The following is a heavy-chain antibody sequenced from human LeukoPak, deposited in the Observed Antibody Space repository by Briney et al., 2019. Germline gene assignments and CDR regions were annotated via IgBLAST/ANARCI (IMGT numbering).Heavy chain of an antibody. Sequence: SGGSLRLSCAASGFTVSSNYMSWVRQAPGKGLEWVSAISGSGGSTYYADSVKGRFTISRDNSKNTLYLQMNSLRAEDTAVYYCAKGRQPNCGGDCYPSPSKNWGQGTLVTVSS. J-gene: IGHJ4*02. V-gene: IGHV3-23*01. CDR2: ISGSGGST. CDR1: GFTVSSNY. D-gene: IGHD2-21*02. CDR3: AKGRQPNCGGDCYPSPSKN.